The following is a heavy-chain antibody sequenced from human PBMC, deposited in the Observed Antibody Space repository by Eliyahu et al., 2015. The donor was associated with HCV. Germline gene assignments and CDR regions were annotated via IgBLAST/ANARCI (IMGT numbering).Heavy chain of an antibody. D-gene: IGHD7-27*01. Sequence: QVQLVQSGAEVKKPGASVKVSCEASGFTFTDYYMHWVRQAPGQGPEWMGWINLRTGATKYAQKFQGRVILTRDTSITTAYMELRGLTFDDTAVYYCARDWGGYGLWGQGALVTVSS. J-gene: IGHJ4*02. CDR3: ARDWGGYGL. V-gene: IGHV1-2*02. CDR1: GFTFTDYY. CDR2: INLRTGAT.